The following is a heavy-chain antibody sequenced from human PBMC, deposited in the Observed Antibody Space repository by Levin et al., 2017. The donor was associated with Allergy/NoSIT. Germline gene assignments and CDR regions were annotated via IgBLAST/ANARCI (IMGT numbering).Heavy chain of an antibody. CDR3: AKDIFGSRAFDI. Sequence: GGSLRLSCAASGFTFDDYGMHWVRQAPGKGLEWVSGISWNSGRIGYADSVKGRFTISRDNAKNSLYLQMSSLRAEDTALYYCAKDIFGSRAFDIWGQGTMVTVSS. V-gene: IGHV3-9*01. CDR1: GFTFDDYG. CDR2: ISWNSGRI. J-gene: IGHJ3*02. D-gene: IGHD3-10*01.